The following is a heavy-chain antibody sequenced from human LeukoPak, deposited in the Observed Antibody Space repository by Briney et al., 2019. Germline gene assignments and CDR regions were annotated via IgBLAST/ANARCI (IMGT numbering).Heavy chain of an antibody. CDR3: AKVRSGSANWALRIFDN. J-gene: IGHJ4*02. D-gene: IGHD1-1*01. CDR1: GFAFGSEA. V-gene: IGHV3-23*01. Sequence: GGSLRLSCAVSGFAFGSEAMSWVRQSPARGLEWVASISPAGGTTYYADYVKGRFTISRDNSNNTLFVHMNSLRVEDTAVYYCAKVRSGSANWALRIFDNWGQGTLVTVSS. CDR2: ISPAGGTT.